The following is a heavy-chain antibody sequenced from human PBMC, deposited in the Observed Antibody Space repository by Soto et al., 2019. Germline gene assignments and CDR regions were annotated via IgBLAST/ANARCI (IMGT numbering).Heavy chain of an antibody. D-gene: IGHD3-10*01. J-gene: IGHJ5*02. CDR2: INHSGST. CDR1: GGSFSGYY. V-gene: IGHV4-34*01. CDR3: ARGSQALLWFGELRRTWFDP. Sequence: SETLSLTCAVYGGSFSGYYWSWIRQPPGKGLEWIGEINHSGSTNYNPSLKSRVTISVDTSKNQFSLKLSSVTAADTAVYYCARGSQALLWFGELRRTWFDPWGQGTLVTVSS.